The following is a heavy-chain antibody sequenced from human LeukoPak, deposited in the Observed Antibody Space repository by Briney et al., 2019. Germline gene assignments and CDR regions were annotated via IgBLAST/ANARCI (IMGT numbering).Heavy chain of an antibody. CDR3: ASSLWFGELLFDSVY. Sequence: PGGSLRLSCAASGFTFSSHGMHWVRQAPGKGLEWVAFISYDGSNIYYADSVKGRFTISRDNSKHTLYLQMNSLRAEDTAVYSCASSLWFGELLFDSVYWGEGTLVTVSS. CDR1: GFTFSSHG. V-gene: IGHV3-30*03. CDR2: ISYDGSNI. D-gene: IGHD3-10*01. J-gene: IGHJ4*02.